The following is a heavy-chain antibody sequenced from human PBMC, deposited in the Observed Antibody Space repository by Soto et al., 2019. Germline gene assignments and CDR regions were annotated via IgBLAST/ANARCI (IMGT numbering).Heavy chain of an antibody. CDR2: IYPGDSDT. V-gene: IGHV5-51*01. CDR1: GYSFTSHW. D-gene: IGHD6-13*01. Sequence: GESLKISCKGSGYSFTSHWIAWVRQMPGKGLEWMGIIYPGDSDTRYSPSFQGQVTISADKSVSTAYLQWSSLKASDTAMYYCARSSSSWSFSYFDYWGQRTLVTVSS. J-gene: IGHJ4*02. CDR3: ARSSSSWSFSYFDY.